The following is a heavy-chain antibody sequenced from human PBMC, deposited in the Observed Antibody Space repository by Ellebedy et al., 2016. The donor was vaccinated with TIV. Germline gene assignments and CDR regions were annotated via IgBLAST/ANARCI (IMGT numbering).Heavy chain of an antibody. CDR2: MNPNSGNT. CDR1: GYIFTNYD. Sequence: AASVKVSCKASGYIFTNYDINWVRQATGQGLEWMGWMNPNSGNTGYAQKFQGRVTMNRNTSISTAYMELTSLRSEDTAVYFCARRQLYMSDYWGQGTLVTVSS. D-gene: IGHD1-1*01. CDR3: ARRQLYMSDY. J-gene: IGHJ4*02. V-gene: IGHV1-8*01.